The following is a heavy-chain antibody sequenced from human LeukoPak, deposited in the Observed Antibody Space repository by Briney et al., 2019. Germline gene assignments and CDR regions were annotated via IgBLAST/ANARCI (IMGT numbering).Heavy chain of an antibody. Sequence: GGSLRLSCAASGFNFSNYWMSWVRQTPGKGLEWVASINRDGSEKYYVDSVEGQFTISRDNAKNSLFLQMNSLRVEDTAVYYCARRRGYSYGRNNYYFDYWGQGTLVIVSS. CDR1: GFNFSNYW. V-gene: IGHV3-7*03. CDR2: INRDGSEK. D-gene: IGHD5-18*01. CDR3: ARRRGYSYGRNNYYFDY. J-gene: IGHJ4*02.